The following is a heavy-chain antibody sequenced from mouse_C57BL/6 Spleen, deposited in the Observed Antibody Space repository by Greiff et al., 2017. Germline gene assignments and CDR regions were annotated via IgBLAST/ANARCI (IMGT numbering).Heavy chain of an antibody. CDR3: AKPSYYYGSSYDYFDY. Sequence: QVQLQQPGAELVKPGASVKLSCKASGYTFTSYWMHWVKQRPGQGLEWIGMIHPNSGSTNYNEKFKSKATLTVDKSTSTAYMQLISLTSEDSAVYYWAKPSYYYGSSYDYFDYWGQGTTLTVSS. CDR2: IHPNSGST. D-gene: IGHD1-1*01. J-gene: IGHJ2*01. CDR1: GYTFTSYW. V-gene: IGHV1-64*01.